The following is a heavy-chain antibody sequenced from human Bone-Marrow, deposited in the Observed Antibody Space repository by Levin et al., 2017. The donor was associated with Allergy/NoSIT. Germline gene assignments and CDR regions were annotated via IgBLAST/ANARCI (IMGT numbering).Heavy chain of an antibody. V-gene: IGHV3-21*01. CDR2: ISSSGDYI. J-gene: IGHJ4*02. D-gene: IGHD4-11*01. Sequence: LSLTCVGSGFSLSTYSMNWVRQAPGKGLEWVSSISSSGDYIDYADSVKGRFTISRDNAKNSLFLQMNSLRAEDTAVYYCARGQTIITTLWFDYWGQGALVTVSS. CDR3: ARGQTIITTLWFDY. CDR1: GFSLSTYS.